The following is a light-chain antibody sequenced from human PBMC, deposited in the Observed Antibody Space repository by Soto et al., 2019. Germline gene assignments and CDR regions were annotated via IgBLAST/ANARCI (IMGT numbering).Light chain of an antibody. CDR1: QSVSSDF. CDR3: QQYGSSPKT. Sequence: EIVLTQYPGTLSLSPGDRATLSCRASQSVSSDFLAWYQQRPGQAPRLLIYAASSRAADIPDRFSGSGSGTDFTLTIGRLEPEDFAVYYCQQYGSSPKTFGQGTKVEIK. J-gene: IGKJ1*01. V-gene: IGKV3-20*01. CDR2: AAS.